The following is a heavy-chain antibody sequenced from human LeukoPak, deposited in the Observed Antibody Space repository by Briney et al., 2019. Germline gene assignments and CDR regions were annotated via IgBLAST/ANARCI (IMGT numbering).Heavy chain of an antibody. D-gene: IGHD2-15*01. J-gene: IGHJ6*03. CDR2: IIPIIATT. CDR3: ATDHHPSYGGRDHYYYMDV. Sequence: SVKVSCKASGGTFSAYAISWVRQAPGQGLEWMGRIIPIIATTNYAQKFQGRVTITTDESTSTAYMEVRSLRSDDTAVYYCATDHHPSYGGRDHYYYMDVWGKGTTVTVSS. V-gene: IGHV1-69*05. CDR1: GGTFSAYA.